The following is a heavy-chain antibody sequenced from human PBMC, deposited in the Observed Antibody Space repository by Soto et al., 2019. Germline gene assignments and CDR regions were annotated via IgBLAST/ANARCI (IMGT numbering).Heavy chain of an antibody. D-gene: IGHD3-22*01. V-gene: IGHV3-53*01. CDR3: ARGLSLYSYDSSGLDY. CDR1: GFTVSSNY. J-gene: IGHJ4*02. Sequence: GGSLRLSCAASGFTVSSNYMSWVRQAPGKGLEWVSVIYSGGSTYYADSVKGRFTISRDNSKNTLYLQMNSLRAEDTAVYYCARGLSLYSYDSSGLDYWGQGTLVTVSS. CDR2: IYSGGST.